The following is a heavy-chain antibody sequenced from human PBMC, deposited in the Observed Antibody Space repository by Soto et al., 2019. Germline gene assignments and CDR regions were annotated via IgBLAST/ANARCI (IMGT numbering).Heavy chain of an antibody. CDR2: IIPMFGTA. CDR3: ASGIQLWLRRINNGYSG. Sequence: QVQLVQSGAEAKKPESSVKVSCKAPGGTFSTYAISWVRQAPGQGLEWMGGIIPMFGTANYAQRFQDRVTITADESTNTVYMELRSLRSEDTAVYFCASGIQLWLRRINNGYSGWGQGTLVTVSS. V-gene: IGHV1-69*12. J-gene: IGHJ4*02. D-gene: IGHD5-18*01. CDR1: GGTFSTYA.